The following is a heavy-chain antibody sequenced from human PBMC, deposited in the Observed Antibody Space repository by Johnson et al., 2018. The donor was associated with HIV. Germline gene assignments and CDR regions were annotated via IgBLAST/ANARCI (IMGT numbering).Heavy chain of an antibody. J-gene: IGHJ3*02. D-gene: IGHD4-23*01. Sequence: QMLLVESGGGVVQPGRSLRLSCAASGFTFSSYAMHWVRQAPGKGLEWVAVISYDGSNKYYADSVKGRFTISRDNSKNTLYLQMKSLRAEDTAVYYCAKDQTDYGGNSGKKDAFDIWGQGTMVTVSS. CDR3: AKDQTDYGGNSGKKDAFDI. CDR1: GFTFSSYA. V-gene: IGHV3-30-3*01. CDR2: ISYDGSNK.